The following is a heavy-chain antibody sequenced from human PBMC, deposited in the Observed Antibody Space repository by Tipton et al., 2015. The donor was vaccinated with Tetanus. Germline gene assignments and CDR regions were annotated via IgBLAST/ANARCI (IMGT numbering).Heavy chain of an antibody. CDR3: ARETYYFESGGYFDFFLDY. CDR2: VHYSGKT. J-gene: IGHJ4*02. D-gene: IGHD3-22*01. CDR1: GGSINTYY. Sequence: PGLVKPSETLSLNCTVSGGSINTYYWSWIRQPPGRGLEWIGYVHYSGKTNYSPSLTSRVTLSVDTSRKQFSLKLRSVTAADTAVYYCARETYYFESGGYFDFFLDYWGQGTLVTVSS. V-gene: IGHV4-59*01.